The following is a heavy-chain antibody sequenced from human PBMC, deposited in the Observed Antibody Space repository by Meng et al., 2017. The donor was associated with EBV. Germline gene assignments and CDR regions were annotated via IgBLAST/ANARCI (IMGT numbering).Heavy chain of an antibody. CDR2: INVGVGYT. J-gene: IGHJ4*02. CDR1: GYAFTSYI. Sequence: QVQLVQLGAEVNNPGASVKVSCKASGYAFTSYILHWVGQAPGQRLEWMGWINVGVGYTKYSQKFQGRVTISSDTSATTGYMELSSLRSEDTAVYYCVRGPPVGVPGPGDYWGQGTLVTVSS. D-gene: IGHD2-21*01. CDR3: VRGPPVGVPGPGDY. V-gene: IGHV1-3*01.